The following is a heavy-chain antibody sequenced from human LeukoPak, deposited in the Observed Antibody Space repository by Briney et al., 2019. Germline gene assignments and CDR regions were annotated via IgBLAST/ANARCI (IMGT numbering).Heavy chain of an antibody. CDR2: IYPGGSET. V-gene: IGHV5-51*01. D-gene: IGHD5-24*01. CDR3: ARASRDGYNQNFDH. J-gene: IGHJ4*02. Sequence: LGESLKISCKGLGYSFCSYWNAWVRQRPGKGLEWMGIIYPGGSETRYDPSFQGQVTISADSSTSTAYLQWSSLRASDTAMYYCARASRDGYNQNFDHWGQGTLVTVSS. CDR1: GYSFCSYW.